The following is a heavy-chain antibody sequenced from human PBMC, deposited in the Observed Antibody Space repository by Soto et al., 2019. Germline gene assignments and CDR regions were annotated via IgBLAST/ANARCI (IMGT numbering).Heavy chain of an antibody. CDR3: ARCNYDSSGFGYYYYGMDV. Sequence: QVQLVQSGAEVKKPGSSVKVSCKASGGTFSSYTISWVRQAPGQGLEWMGRIIPILGIANYAQKFQGRVTITADKSTSTAYMELSSLGSEDTAVYYCARCNYDSSGFGYYYYGMDVWGQGTTVTVSS. J-gene: IGHJ6*02. D-gene: IGHD3-22*01. CDR1: GGTFSSYT. V-gene: IGHV1-69*02. CDR2: IIPILGIA.